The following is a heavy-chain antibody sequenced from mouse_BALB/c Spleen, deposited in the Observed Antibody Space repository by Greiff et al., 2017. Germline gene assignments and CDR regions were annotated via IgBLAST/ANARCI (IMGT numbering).Heavy chain of an antibody. CDR1: GFTFSSYA. CDR3: AREEGYNV. CDR2: ISSGGST. D-gene: IGHD1-3*01. Sequence: EVHLVESGGGLVKPGGSLKLSCAASGFTFSSYAMSWVRQTPEKRLEWVASISSGGSTYYPDSVKGRFTISRDNARNILYLQMSSLRSEDTAMYYCAREEGYNVWGAGTTVTVSS. V-gene: IGHV5-6-5*01. J-gene: IGHJ1*01.